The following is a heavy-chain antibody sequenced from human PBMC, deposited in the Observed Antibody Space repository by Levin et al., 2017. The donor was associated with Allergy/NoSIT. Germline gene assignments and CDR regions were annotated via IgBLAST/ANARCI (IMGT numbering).Heavy chain of an antibody. V-gene: IGHV3-23*01. D-gene: IGHD5-18*01. CDR1: GFIFSNYA. CDR2: VSGSAGRT. Sequence: LSLTCAASGFIFSNYAMNWVRPAPGKGLEWVSGVSGSAGRTYYADSVKGRFTISRDDSKNTLYLQLNSLRAEDTAVYYCARWRDTYGTYFFDDWGQGTLVTVSS. J-gene: IGHJ4*02. CDR3: ARWRDTYGTYFFDD.